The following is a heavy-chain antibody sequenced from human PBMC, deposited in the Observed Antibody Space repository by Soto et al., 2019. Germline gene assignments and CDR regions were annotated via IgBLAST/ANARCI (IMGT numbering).Heavy chain of an antibody. Sequence: QVQLVESGGGVVQPGRSLRLSCAASGFTFSSYAMHWVRQAPGKGLEWVAVISYDGSNKYYADSVKGRFTISRDNSKNTLYLQMNSLRAEDTAVYYCAGPAYSSSLPHFDYWGQGTLVTVSS. J-gene: IGHJ4*02. CDR3: AGPAYSSSLPHFDY. V-gene: IGHV3-30-3*01. CDR2: ISYDGSNK. D-gene: IGHD6-6*01. CDR1: GFTFSSYA.